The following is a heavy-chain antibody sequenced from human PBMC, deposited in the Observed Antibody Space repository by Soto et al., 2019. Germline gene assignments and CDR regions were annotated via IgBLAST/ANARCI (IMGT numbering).Heavy chain of an antibody. Sequence: QVQLVQSGAEVKKPGSSVKVSCKASGGTFSSYAISWVRQAPGQGLEWMGGIIPIFGTANYAQKFQGRVTITADESTRTAYMELSRLRSEDTAVYYCARSSPNYDGSVGGFDYWGRGPLVTVSS. J-gene: IGHJ4*02. CDR1: GGTFSSYA. V-gene: IGHV1-69*12. CDR3: ARSSPNYDGSVGGFDY. CDR2: IIPIFGTA. D-gene: IGHD3-10*01.